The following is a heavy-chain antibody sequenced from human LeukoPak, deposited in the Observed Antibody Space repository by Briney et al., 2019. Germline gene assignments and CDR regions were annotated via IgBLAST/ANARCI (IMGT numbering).Heavy chain of an antibody. CDR3: ARETPYGSGSYPFDY. D-gene: IGHD3-10*01. CDR2: MYYSGST. V-gene: IGHV4-39*07. Sequence: SETLSLTCTVSGGSISSNSYYWGWIRQPPGKGLEWIGSMYYSGSTYYNPSLKTRVTISVDTSKEQFSLKLSSVTAADTAVYYCARETPYGSGSYPFDYWGQGILVTVSS. J-gene: IGHJ4*02. CDR1: GGSISSNSYY.